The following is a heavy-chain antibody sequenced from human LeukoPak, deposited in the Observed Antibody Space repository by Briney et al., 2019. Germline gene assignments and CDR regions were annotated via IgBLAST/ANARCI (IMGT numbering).Heavy chain of an antibody. Sequence: SETLSLTCTVSGVSVSSSNSYWGWIRQPPGKGLEWIGSIYYTGNTYYNASPKSRVTISIDASKNQISLRLTSVTATDTAMYYCARQTGSGLFTLPGGQGTLVTVSS. CDR1: GVSVSSSNSY. CDR3: ARQTGSGLFTLP. CDR2: IYYTGNT. J-gene: IGHJ4*02. D-gene: IGHD3/OR15-3a*01. V-gene: IGHV4-39*01.